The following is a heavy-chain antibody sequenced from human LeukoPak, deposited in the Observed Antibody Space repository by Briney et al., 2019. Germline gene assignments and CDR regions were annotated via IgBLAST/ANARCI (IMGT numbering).Heavy chain of an antibody. D-gene: IGHD3-22*01. V-gene: IGHV1-18*01. Sequence: ASVKVSCKASGYTFTSYGISWVRQAPGQGLEWMGWISAYNGSTNYAQKLQGRVTMTTDTSTSTAYMELRSLRSDDTAVNYCARDPHYYDSSGSLGFWGQGTLVTVSS. CDR1: GYTFTSYG. CDR3: ARDPHYYDSSGSLGF. J-gene: IGHJ4*02. CDR2: ISAYNGST.